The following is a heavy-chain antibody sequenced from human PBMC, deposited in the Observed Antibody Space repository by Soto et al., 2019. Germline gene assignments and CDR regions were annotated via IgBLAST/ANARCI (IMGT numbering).Heavy chain of an antibody. V-gene: IGHV3-30*18. CDR1: GFTFSTYG. Sequence: QVQLVESGGGVVQPGRSLRLSCAASGFTFSTYGMHWVRQAPGKGLEWVADISYDAKHKYYADSLKGRFTISRDNSKNTLYLQMNSLRAEDTAVYYCAKGAVQDLWSGYYTLFDYWGQGTLVTVSS. J-gene: IGHJ4*02. CDR2: ISYDAKHK. D-gene: IGHD3-3*01. CDR3: AKGAVQDLWSGYYTLFDY.